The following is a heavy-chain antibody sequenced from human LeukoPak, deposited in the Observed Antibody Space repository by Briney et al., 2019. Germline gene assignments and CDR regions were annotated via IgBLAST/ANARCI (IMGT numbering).Heavy chain of an antibody. J-gene: IGHJ5*02. Sequence: ASETLSLTCTVSGGSISSSSYYWDWIRQPPGKGLEWIGEINHSGSINYNPSLKSRVTISVDTSKTQFSLKLSSVTAADTAVYYCARSAVAAAGPYNWFDPWGQGTLVTVSS. CDR1: GGSISSSSYY. D-gene: IGHD6-13*01. V-gene: IGHV4-39*07. CDR2: INHSGSI. CDR3: ARSAVAAAGPYNWFDP.